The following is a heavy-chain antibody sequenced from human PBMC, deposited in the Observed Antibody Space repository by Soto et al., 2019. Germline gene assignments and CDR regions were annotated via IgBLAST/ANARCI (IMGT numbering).Heavy chain of an antibody. J-gene: IGHJ5*02. CDR3: ARRGAVTYAP. CDR2: IYGNDDK. D-gene: IGHD4-17*01. V-gene: IGHV2-5*01. Sequence: QITLKESGPTLVKPTQTLTLTCTFSGFSLSTSGVGVGWIRQPPGKALEWLALIYGNDDKRYSPSLKSRLTITKDASKNQVVLTMTNMDPVDTATYYCARRGAVTYAPWGQGTLVTVSS. CDR1: GFSLSTSGVG.